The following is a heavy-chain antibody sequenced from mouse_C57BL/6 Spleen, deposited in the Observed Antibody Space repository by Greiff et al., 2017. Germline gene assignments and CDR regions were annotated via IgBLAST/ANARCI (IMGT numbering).Heavy chain of an antibody. D-gene: IGHD1-1*01. CDR1: GYTFTDYY. V-gene: IGHV1-76*01. Sequence: QVQLQQSGAELVRPGASVKLSCKASGYTFTDYYINWVKQRPGQGLEWIARIYPGSGNTYYNEKFKGKATLTAEKSSSTAYMQLSSLTSEDSAVYFWAKPGSSYVGWYFDVWGTGTTVTVSS. J-gene: IGHJ1*03. CDR3: AKPGSSYVGWYFDV. CDR2: IYPGSGNT.